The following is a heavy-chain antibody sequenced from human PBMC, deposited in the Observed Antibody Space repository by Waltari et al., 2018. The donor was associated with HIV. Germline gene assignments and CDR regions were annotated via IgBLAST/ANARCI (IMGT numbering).Heavy chain of an antibody. Sequence: QVQLVESGGAVVQSGGSLSPSCGVSGFDVRSYCMHWVRQAPGKGLEWVGVMSYDGKTYFSDDVKGRFTMSRDTSKNTMFLQMDRLKIDDRAVYYCARDLNMLYHGSGFDYWGPGTPVTV. D-gene: IGHD3-10*01. CDR3: ARDLNMLYHGSGFDY. J-gene: IGHJ4*02. CDR2: MSYDGKT. CDR1: GFDVRSYC. V-gene: IGHV3-30*03.